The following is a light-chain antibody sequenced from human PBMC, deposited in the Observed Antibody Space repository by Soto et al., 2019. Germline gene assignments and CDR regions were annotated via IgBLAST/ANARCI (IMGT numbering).Light chain of an antibody. CDR2: YDX. CDR3: QVWDSSSDHYV. J-gene: IGLJ1*01. Sequence: SYELTQPPSVSVAPGKTARITCGGNNIGIKSVHWYQQKPGQAPVLVIYYDXXRPXGIPXRXSXSNSGNTATLTISRVEAGDEADYYCQVWDSSSDHYVFGTGTKLTVL. CDR1: NIGIKS. V-gene: IGLV3-21*04.